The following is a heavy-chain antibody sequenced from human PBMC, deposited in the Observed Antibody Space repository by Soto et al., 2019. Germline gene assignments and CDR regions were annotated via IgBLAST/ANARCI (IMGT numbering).Heavy chain of an antibody. D-gene: IGHD2-15*01. CDR2: CSVYNDDT. CDR1: GYTFSSFG. CDR3: ARTCRSGGSCYHEY. J-gene: IGHJ4*02. Sequence: ASVKVSCKASGYTFSSFGINWVRQAPGQGLEWVGWCSVYNDDTKYAQNFQGRVSLTTDTSTSTTYMEVGSLRSDDTAVYYCARTCRSGGSCYHEYWGEGTLVTVSS. V-gene: IGHV1-18*01.